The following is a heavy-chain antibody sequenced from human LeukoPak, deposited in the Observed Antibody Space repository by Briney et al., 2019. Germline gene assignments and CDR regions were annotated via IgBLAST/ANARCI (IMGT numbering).Heavy chain of an antibody. CDR1: GFTCSSYS. V-gene: IGHV3-48*02. CDR3: ARDRAHGGYDFGY. D-gene: IGHD5-12*01. CDR2: ISSGSSTI. J-gene: IGHJ4*02. Sequence: PGGSLRLSCAASGFTCSSYSMNWVRQAPGKGLEWVSYISSGSSTIYYADSVKGRFTISRGNAKNSLYLQMNSLRDEDTAVYYCARDRAHGGYDFGYWGQGTLVTVSS.